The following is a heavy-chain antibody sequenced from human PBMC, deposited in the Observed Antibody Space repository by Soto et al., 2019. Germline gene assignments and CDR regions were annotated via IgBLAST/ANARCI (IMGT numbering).Heavy chain of an antibody. J-gene: IGHJ4*02. CDR1: GLSFSSYG. CDR2: ISGSGGST. Sequence: GGSLRLSCVASGLSFSSYGMSWVRQAPGKGLEWVSVISGSGGSTLSADSVKGRFTISRDNSKNTLYLQMNSLRAEDTAVYYCARGPHYYDRQQIDYWGQGTLVTVSS. CDR3: ARGPHYYDRQQIDY. V-gene: IGHV3-23*01. D-gene: IGHD3-22*01.